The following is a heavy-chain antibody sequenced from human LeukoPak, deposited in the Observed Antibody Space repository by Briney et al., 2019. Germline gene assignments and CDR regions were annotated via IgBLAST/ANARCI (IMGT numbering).Heavy chain of an antibody. V-gene: IGHV3-21*01. D-gene: IGHD5-12*01. J-gene: IGHJ4*02. Sequence: GGSLRLSCAASGFTFSSYSMNWVRQAPGKGLEWVSSISSSSSYIYYADSVKGRFTISRDNAKNSLYLQMNSLRAEDTAVYYCARDRGYSPGTFDYWGQGTLVTVSS. CDR2: ISSSSSYI. CDR1: GFTFSSYS. CDR3: ARDRGYSPGTFDY.